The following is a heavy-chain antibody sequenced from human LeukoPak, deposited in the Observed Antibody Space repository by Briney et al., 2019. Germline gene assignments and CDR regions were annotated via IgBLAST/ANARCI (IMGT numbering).Heavy chain of an antibody. D-gene: IGHD2-15*01. CDR3: AKQLGYCSDGSCYFPY. CDR1: RYTFSSSA. J-gene: IGHJ4*02. V-gene: IGHV3-23*01. Sequence: GGSLRLSCAASRYTFSSSAMSWVRQAPGKGLEWVSAISNNGGYTYYADSVQGRFTISRDNSKSTLCLQMNSLRAEDTAVYYCAKQLGYCSDGSCYFPYWGQGTLVTVSS. CDR2: ISNNGGYT.